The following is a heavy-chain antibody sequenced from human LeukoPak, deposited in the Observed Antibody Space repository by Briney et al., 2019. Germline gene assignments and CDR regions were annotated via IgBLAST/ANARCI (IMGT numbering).Heavy chain of an antibody. J-gene: IGHJ5*02. D-gene: IGHD3-22*01. V-gene: IGHV4-59*01. CDR3: AHTYYYDNSAYYYDSS. CDR2: IYYSGST. CDR1: GGSISSYY. Sequence: SETLSLTCTVSGGSISSYYWSWIRQPPGKGLEWIGYIYYSGSTNYNPSLKSRVTISVDTSKNQFSLKLSSVTAADTAVYYCAHTYYYDNSAYYYDSSWGQGTLVTVSS.